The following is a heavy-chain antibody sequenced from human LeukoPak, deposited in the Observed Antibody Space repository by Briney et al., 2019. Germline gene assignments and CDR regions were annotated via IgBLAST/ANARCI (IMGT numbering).Heavy chain of an antibody. J-gene: IGHJ6*04. CDR1: GFTFSSYG. V-gene: IGHV3-30*18. CDR2: ISYDGSNK. Sequence: PGGSLRLSCAASGFTFSSYGMHWVRQAPGKGLEWVAVISYDGSNKYYADSVKGRFTISRDNSKNTLYLQMNSLRAEDTAVYYCAKGLTPLSYGDVWGKGTTVTVSS. CDR3: AKGLTPLSYGDV. D-gene: IGHD3-16*02.